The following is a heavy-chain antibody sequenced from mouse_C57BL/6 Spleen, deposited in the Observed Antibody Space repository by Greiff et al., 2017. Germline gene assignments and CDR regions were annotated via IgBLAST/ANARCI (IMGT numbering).Heavy chain of an antibody. V-gene: IGHV1-76*01. CDR3: ARRSSAFAY. D-gene: IGHD3-2*02. CDR2: IYTGSGNS. J-gene: IGHJ3*01. Sequence: VQLVESGAELVRPGASVKLSCKASGYTFTDYYINWVKQRPGKGLEWIARIYTGSGNSYYNEKFKGKDTLTAEKSSSTAYMQLSSLTSEDSAVYVCARRSSAFAYWGQGTLVTVSA. CDR1: GYTFTDYY.